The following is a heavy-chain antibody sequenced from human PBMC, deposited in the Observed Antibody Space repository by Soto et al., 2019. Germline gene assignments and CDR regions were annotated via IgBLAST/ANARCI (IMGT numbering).Heavy chain of an antibody. CDR1: SDSISSYY. CDR2: TDYSGNT. V-gene: IGHV4-59*08. J-gene: IGHJ4*02. Sequence: QVQLRESGPGLVRPSETLSLTCTVSSDSISSYYWIWIRQSPGKGLEWIGYTDYSGNTNYNPSLKRRATISGDTSKNQFSLRLSSVTAADTAVYYCARAVGDPLYYLDYWGQGTLVTVSS. D-gene: IGHD6-19*01. CDR3: ARAVGDPLYYLDY.